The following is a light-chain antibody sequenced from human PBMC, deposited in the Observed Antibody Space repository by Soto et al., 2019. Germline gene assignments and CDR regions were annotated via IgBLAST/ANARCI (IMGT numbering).Light chain of an antibody. Sequence: EIVLTQSPGTLSLSPGERATLSCRASQSVSSSYLAWYQQKPGQAPRLLIYGASRRATGIPDRFSGSGSGTDFTLIISRLEPEDFVLYYCQQYGTSPITFGQGTRLEIK. V-gene: IGKV3-20*01. J-gene: IGKJ5*01. CDR2: GAS. CDR3: QQYGTSPIT. CDR1: QSVSSSY.